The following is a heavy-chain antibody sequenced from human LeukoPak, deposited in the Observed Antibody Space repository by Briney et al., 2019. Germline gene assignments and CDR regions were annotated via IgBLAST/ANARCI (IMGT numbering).Heavy chain of an antibody. CDR2: IIPIFGTA. J-gene: IGHJ4*02. CDR3: VRDLPSTAARRVSPFDH. V-gene: IGHV1-69*05. Sequence: GASVKVSCKASGGTFSSYAISWVRPAPGQGLEWMGGIIPIFGTANYAQKFQGRVTITTDESTSTAYMELSSLRSEDTAIYYCVRDLPSTAARRVSPFDHWGQGTLVTVSS. CDR1: GGTFSSYA. D-gene: IGHD6-6*01.